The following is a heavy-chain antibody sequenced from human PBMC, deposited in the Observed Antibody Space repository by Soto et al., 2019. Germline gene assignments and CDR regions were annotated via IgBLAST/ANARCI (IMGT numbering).Heavy chain of an antibody. CDR1: GYTFTSYA. CDR3: ARGSMGGANKKGGH. CDR2: INAGNGNT. J-gene: IGHJ4*02. V-gene: IGHV1-3*01. D-gene: IGHD3-16*01. Sequence: AASVKVSCKASGYTFTSYAMHWVRQAPGQRLEWMGWINAGNGNTKYSQKFQGRVTITRDTSASTAYMELSSLRSEDTAVYYCARGSMGGANKKGGHWGQGTLVTVSS.